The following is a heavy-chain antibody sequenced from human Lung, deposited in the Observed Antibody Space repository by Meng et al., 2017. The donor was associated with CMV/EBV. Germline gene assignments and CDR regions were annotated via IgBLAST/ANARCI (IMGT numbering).Heavy chain of an antibody. CDR2: ISSTSRYI. CDR3: AGAFRGGYYTNDY. CDR1: GFTFSSYS. Sequence: ESXKISXATSGFTFSSYSMNWVRQAPGKGLEWVSFISSTSRYIFYADSVKGRFTISRDNAKNSVYIQMNSLRVEDTAVYYCAGAFRGGYYTNDYWGQGTXVTVAS. J-gene: IGHJ4*02. V-gene: IGHV3-21*01. D-gene: IGHD3-3*01.